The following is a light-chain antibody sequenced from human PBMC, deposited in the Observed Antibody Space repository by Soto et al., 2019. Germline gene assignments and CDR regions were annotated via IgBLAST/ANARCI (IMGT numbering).Light chain of an antibody. J-gene: IGKJ1*01. CDR3: QEYNNYWT. CDR2: TAS. V-gene: IGKV1-5*01. Sequence: DIQITQSPSTLSASVGDTVTITCRASQTISRWLAWYQQKPGKAPRLLIYTASTLESGVPSRFSASGSGTEFTLTISSLHPDDFATYYCQEYNNYWTLGQGTKVDIK. CDR1: QTISRW.